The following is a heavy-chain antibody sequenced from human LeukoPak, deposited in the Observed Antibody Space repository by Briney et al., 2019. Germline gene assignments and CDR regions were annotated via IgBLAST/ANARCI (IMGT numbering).Heavy chain of an antibody. CDR1: GFTFSSYS. J-gene: IGHJ4*02. CDR3: AGPDYGDSFFDY. CDR2: ISSSSSYI. V-gene: IGHV3-21*01. D-gene: IGHD4-17*01. Sequence: GGSLRLSCAASGFTFSSYSMNWVRQAPGKGLEWVSSISSSSSYIYYADSVKGRFTISRDNAKNSLYLQMNSLRAEDTAVYYCAGPDYGDSFFDYWGQGTLVTVSS.